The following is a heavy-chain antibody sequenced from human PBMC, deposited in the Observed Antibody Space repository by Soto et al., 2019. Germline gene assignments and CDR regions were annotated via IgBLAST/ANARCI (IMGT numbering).Heavy chain of an antibody. D-gene: IGHD3-22*01. CDR3: AKNPGYYYDSTGYHFDY. V-gene: IGHV3-23*01. CDR2: ISYGGGTT. J-gene: IGHJ4*02. CDR1: EFTFRNYA. Sequence: GGSLRLSCAASEFTFRNYARSWVRQAPGKGLEWVSAISYGGGTTYYADSVKGRFTISRDNSKNTLYLQMNSLRAEDTAVYYCAKNPGYYYDSTGYHFDYWGQGTLVTVSS.